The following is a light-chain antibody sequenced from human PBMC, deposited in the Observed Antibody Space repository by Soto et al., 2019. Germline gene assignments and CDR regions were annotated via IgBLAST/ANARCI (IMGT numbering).Light chain of an antibody. CDR2: DVS. CDR1: SSDVGAYNY. CDR3: SPYTSATTYV. V-gene: IGLV2-14*01. Sequence: QSVRTQPASVSGSPGQSITISCTGTSSDVGAYNYDSWYQQYPGEAPKVIIYDVSHRPAGVSNRFSGSKSGNTASLTISGLQTQDEADYYCSPYTSATTYVFGTGTKVTVL. J-gene: IGLJ1*01.